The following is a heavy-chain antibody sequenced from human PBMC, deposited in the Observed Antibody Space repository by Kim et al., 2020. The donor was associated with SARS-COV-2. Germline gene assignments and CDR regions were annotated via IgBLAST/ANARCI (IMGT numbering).Heavy chain of an antibody. CDR1: GFSLSTSGMC. J-gene: IGHJ4*02. CDR2: IDWDDDK. CDR3: ARSSQGYSSSWYDY. Sequence: SGPTLVKSTQTLTLTCTFSGFSLSTSGMCVSWIRQPPGKALEWLARIDWDDDKYYSTSLKTRLTISKDTSKNQVVLTMTNMDPVDTATYYCARSSQGYSSSWYDYWGQGTLVTVSS. D-gene: IGHD6-13*01. V-gene: IGHV2-70*11.